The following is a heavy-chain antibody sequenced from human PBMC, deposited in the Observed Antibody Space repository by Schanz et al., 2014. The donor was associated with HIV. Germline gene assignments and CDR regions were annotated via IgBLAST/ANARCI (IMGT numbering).Heavy chain of an antibody. V-gene: IGHV3-30*18. Sequence: QEQLVESGGGVVQPGKSLRLSCAASGFTFSTYGMHWVRQGPGKGLEWVAVISYDGSNKYYADSVKGRLTISRDNSKNTLYLQMNSLRAEDTAVYYCAKDGSWEAFDVFDIWGQGTVVTVSS. J-gene: IGHJ3*02. CDR2: ISYDGSNK. CDR1: GFTFSTYG. CDR3: AKDGSWEAFDVFDI. D-gene: IGHD1-26*01.